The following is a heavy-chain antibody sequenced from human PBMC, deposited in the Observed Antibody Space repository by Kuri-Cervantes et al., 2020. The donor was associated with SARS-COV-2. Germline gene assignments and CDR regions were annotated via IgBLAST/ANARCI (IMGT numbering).Heavy chain of an antibody. CDR2: ISYDGSNK. Sequence: GESLKISCAASGFTFSSYAMHWVRQAPGKGLEWVAVISYDGSNKYYADSVKGRFTISRDNSKNTLYLQMNSLRAEDTAVYYCARPYSGSYQSWFDPWGQGTPVTVSS. CDR1: GFTFSSYA. J-gene: IGHJ5*02. D-gene: IGHD1-26*01. V-gene: IGHV3-30*04. CDR3: ARPYSGSYQSWFDP.